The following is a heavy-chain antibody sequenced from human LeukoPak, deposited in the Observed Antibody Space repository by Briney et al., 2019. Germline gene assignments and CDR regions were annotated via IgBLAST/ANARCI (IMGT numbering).Heavy chain of an antibody. Sequence: PSETLSLTCTASGDSISRHYWSWIRQPPGKGLEWIGYIYYSGSTNYNPSLKSRVTISIDTSKNQFSLKLSSVTAADTAVYYCARDRAYFYDSSGYYLDYWGQGTLVTVSS. CDR3: ARDRAYFYDSSGYYLDY. CDR2: IYYSGST. V-gene: IGHV4-59*11. J-gene: IGHJ4*02. CDR1: GDSISRHY. D-gene: IGHD3-22*01.